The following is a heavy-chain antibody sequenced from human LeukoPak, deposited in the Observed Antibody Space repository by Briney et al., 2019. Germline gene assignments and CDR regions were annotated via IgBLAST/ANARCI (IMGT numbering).Heavy chain of an antibody. CDR1: GYTFTSYG. CDR2: MNPNSDKT. Sequence: GASVKVSCKASGYTFTSYGISWVRQAAGQGLEWMGWMNPNSDKTGYAHKFQGRVTMTSNTSIRTAYMELSSLTSEDTAVYYCARGPNYFDSWGQGTLVAVSS. V-gene: IGHV1-8*02. J-gene: IGHJ4*02. CDR3: ARGPNYFDS.